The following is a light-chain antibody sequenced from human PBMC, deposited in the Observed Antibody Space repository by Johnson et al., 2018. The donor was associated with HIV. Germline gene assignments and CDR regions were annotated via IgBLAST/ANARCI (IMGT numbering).Light chain of an antibody. CDR1: SSNIGYNY. J-gene: IGLJ1*01. CDR2: DNN. CDR3: GTWDSSLSARYV. Sequence: VLTQPPSVSAAPGQKVTISCSGSSSNIGYNYVSWYQQLPGTAPKLLIYDNNKRPSGIPDRFSGSKSGTSATLGITGLQTGDEADYYCGTWDSSLSARYVFGTGTKVTVL. V-gene: IGLV1-51*01.